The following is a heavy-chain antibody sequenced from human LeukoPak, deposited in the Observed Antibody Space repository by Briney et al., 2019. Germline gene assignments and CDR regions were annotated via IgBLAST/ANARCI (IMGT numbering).Heavy chain of an antibody. CDR3: ARYSSSWYFDY. CDR2: INHSGST. CDR1: GGSFSGYY. D-gene: IGHD6-13*01. J-gene: IGHJ4*02. Sequence: SETLSLTCAVYGGSFSGYYWSWIRQPPGKGLEWIGEINHSGSTNYNPSLKSRVTISVDTSKNQFSLKLSSVTAADTAVYYCARYSSSWYFDYWGQGTLVTVSS. V-gene: IGHV4-34*01.